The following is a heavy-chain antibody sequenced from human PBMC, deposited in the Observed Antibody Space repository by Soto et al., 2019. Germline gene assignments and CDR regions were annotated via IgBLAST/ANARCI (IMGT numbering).Heavy chain of an antibody. V-gene: IGHV1-8*02. CDR3: ARSLIAARFFDP. CDR2: INPTSGAT. CDR1: GYTFTAQY. D-gene: IGHD6-6*01. J-gene: IGHJ5*02. Sequence: GASVKVSCKASGYTFTAQYLHWVRKAPGEGLEWMGWINPTSGATGYAQKFQGRVTMTRNTSISTAYLELSSLRPEDTAVYYCARSLIAARFFDPWGQGTLVTVSS.